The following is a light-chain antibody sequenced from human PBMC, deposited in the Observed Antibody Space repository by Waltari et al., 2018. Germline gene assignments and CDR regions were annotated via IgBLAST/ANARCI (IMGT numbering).Light chain of an antibody. CDR1: QSLLHRNGYDY. CDR2: LAS. CDR3: MQALQSPPYT. J-gene: IGKJ2*01. Sequence: DIVMTQSPLSLSVTPGEPASISCRSSQSLLHRNGYDYLDWYLQKPGQSTHLLIYLASKRASGVSDRFSGSGSGTNFTLKITRVEAEDVGVYYCMQALQSPPYTFGQGTKLENK. V-gene: IGKV2-28*01.